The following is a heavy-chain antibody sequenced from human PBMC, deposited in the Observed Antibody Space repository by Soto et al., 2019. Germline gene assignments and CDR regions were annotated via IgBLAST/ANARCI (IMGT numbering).Heavy chain of an antibody. CDR3: ARDTPATRGDY. D-gene: IGHD1-26*01. Sequence: ASEKVSCKASGYTFNSYAMDWVRQAPGQRLERMGWINAGNGNTKYSQKFQGRVAITRDTSASTAYMELSSLRSEYTAVYYCARDTPATRGDYRGQGTLVTVSS. J-gene: IGHJ4*02. CDR2: INAGNGNT. CDR1: GYTFNSYA. V-gene: IGHV1-3*01.